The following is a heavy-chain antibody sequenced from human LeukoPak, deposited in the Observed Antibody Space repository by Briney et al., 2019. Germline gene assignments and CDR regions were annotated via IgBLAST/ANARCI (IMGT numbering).Heavy chain of an antibody. J-gene: IGHJ3*02. V-gene: IGHV3-74*01. Sequence: GGSLRLSCAASGFTFSSYWMHWVRQTPGKGLVWVSRINTDGTITTYADSVKGRFTISRDNAKNTLYVQMNSLRAEDTAVYYCAREASPFGDYGTFDIWGQGTMVTVSS. CDR3: AREASPFGDYGTFDI. CDR2: INTDGTIT. CDR1: GFTFSSYW. D-gene: IGHD4-17*01.